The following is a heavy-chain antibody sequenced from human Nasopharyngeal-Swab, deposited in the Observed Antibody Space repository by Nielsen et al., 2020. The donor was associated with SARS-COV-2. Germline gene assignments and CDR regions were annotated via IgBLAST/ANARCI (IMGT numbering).Heavy chain of an antibody. CDR1: CGSSTGYY. J-gene: IGHJ4*02. D-gene: IGHD2-15*01. CDR3: ARGERDIVVVVAATPGALMYYFDY. V-gene: IGHV4-34*01. CDR2: INHSGST. Sequence: SETLSLTCAVYCGSSTGYYWSRFRQPTGMGLDWMGEINHSGSTNYNPFLKSRVTISVDTSKNQFSLKLSSVTAADTAVYYCARGERDIVVVVAATPGALMYYFDYWGQGTLVTVSS.